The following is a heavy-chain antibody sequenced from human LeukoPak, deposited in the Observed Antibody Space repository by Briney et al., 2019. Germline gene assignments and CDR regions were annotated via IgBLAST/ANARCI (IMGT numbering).Heavy chain of an antibody. CDR2: IYYSGST. CDR1: GGSISSGDYY. Sequence: PSQTVSLTCTVSGGSISSGDYYWSWIRQPPGKGLEWIGYIYYSGSTYYNPSLKSRLTISVDTSKNQFSLRLSSVTAADTAVYYCARAPGVGGGPVAGTNWFGPWGQGTLVTVSS. D-gene: IGHD6-19*01. V-gene: IGHV4-30-4*01. CDR3: ARAPGVGGGPVAGTNWFGP. J-gene: IGHJ5*02.